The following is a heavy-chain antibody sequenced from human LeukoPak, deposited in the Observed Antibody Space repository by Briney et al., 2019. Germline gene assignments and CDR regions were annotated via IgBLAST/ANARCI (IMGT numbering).Heavy chain of an antibody. CDR1: GYTFTSYG. CDR3: ARDGAGYSGYDWDY. CDR2: ISAYNGNT. D-gene: IGHD5-12*01. Sequence: ASVTVSCTASGYTFTSYGISWVRQAPGQGLEWMGWISAYNGNTNYAQKLQGRVTMTTDTSTSTAYMELRSLRSDDTAVYYCARDGAGYSGYDWDYWGQGTLVTVSS. V-gene: IGHV1-18*01. J-gene: IGHJ4*02.